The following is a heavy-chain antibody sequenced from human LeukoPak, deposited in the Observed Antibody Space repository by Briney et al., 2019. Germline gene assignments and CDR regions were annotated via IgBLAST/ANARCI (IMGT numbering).Heavy chain of an antibody. D-gene: IGHD3-10*01. CDR1: GFTFSSYW. V-gene: IGHV3-7*01. J-gene: IGHJ4*02. CDR3: ARSYRWYHEY. CDR2: INHDGNEI. Sequence: GGSLRLSCSASGFTFSSYWMAWVRHAPGKGLEWVANINHDGNEIYYVDSVKGRFTISRDNAKNSLYLQMNSLRAEDTAAYYCARSYRWYHEYWGQGTLVTVSS.